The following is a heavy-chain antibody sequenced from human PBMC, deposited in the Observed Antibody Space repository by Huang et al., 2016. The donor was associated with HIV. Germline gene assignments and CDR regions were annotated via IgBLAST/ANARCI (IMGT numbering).Heavy chain of an antibody. Sequence: QVQLQESGPGLVKPSETLSLTCTVSGGSISTHYWSWIRQPPGKGLEWIGSIDYSGSTNYSPSLKSRVTILLDTSKNQFSLRVNSVTAADTAMYYCARDHHDFWRGYRRMYFFDHWGQRTLVTVSS. CDR3: ARDHHDFWRGYRRMYFFDH. D-gene: IGHD3-3*01. J-gene: IGHJ4*02. CDR2: IDYSGST. V-gene: IGHV4-59*11. CDR1: GGSISTHY.